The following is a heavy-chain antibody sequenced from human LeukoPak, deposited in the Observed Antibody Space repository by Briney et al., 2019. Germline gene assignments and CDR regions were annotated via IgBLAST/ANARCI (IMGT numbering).Heavy chain of an antibody. CDR2: IVVGSGNT. CDR1: GFTFTSSA. CDR3: AADSGSYPKTDY. D-gene: IGHD1-26*01. Sequence: ASVKVSCKASGFTFTSSAVQWVRQARGQRLEWIGWIVVGSGNTNYAQKFQERVTITRDMSTSTAYMELSSLRSEDTAVYYCAADSGSYPKTDYWGQGTLVTVSS. V-gene: IGHV1-58*01. J-gene: IGHJ4*02.